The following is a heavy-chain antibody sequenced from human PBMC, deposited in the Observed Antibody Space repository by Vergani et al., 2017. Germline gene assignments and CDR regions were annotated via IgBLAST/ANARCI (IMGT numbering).Heavy chain of an antibody. J-gene: IGHJ5*02. Sequence: QMQLVQSGAEVKKTGSSVKVSCKASGYTFTYRYLHWVRQAPGQALEWMGWITPFNGNTNYAQKFQDRVTITRDRSMSTAYMELSSLRSEDTAMYYCALAESSTSCINSVCITPETGSWFDACSQGTLVTVSS. V-gene: IGHV1-45*02. D-gene: IGHD2-2*01. CDR2: ITPFNGNT. CDR1: GYTFTYRY. CDR3: ALAESSTSCINSVCITPETGSWFDA.